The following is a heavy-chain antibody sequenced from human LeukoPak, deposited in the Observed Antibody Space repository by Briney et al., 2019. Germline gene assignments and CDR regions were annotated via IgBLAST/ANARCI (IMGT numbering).Heavy chain of an antibody. D-gene: IGHD1-14*01. Sequence: PGGSLRLSCAASGFTFSSYSSSISSSSSYIYYADSVKGRFTISRDNAKNSLYLQMNILRAEDTAVYYCARDRIAGIDYWGQGTLVTVSS. CDR3: ARDRIAGIDY. V-gene: IGHV3-21*01. CDR2: ISSSSSYI. CDR1: GFTFSSYS. J-gene: IGHJ4*02.